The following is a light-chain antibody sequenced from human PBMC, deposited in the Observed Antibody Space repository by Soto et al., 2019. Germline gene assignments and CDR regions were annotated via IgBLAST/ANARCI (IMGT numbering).Light chain of an antibody. J-gene: IGKJ5*01. V-gene: IGKV3-11*01. CDR1: QSVGSSY. Sequence: ERVVTQSPGTLSLSPGERAALSCRASQSVGSSYLAWYQQKPGQAPRLLIYGASNRATGIPARFSGSGSGTDFTLTISSLEPEDFAVYYCQQRSNWPPITFGQGTRLEI. CDR2: GAS. CDR3: QQRSNWPPIT.